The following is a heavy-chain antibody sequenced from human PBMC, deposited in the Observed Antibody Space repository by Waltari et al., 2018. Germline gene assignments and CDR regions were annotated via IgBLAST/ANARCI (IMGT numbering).Heavy chain of an antibody. CDR1: GFTFGDYA. CDR3: TRDRSADY. D-gene: IGHD3-16*02. V-gene: IGHV3-49*04. CDR2: IRSKAYGGTT. Sequence: EVQLVESGGGLVQPGRSLRLSCTASGFTFGDYAMSWVRQATGKGLEWVGFIRSKAYGGTTEYAASVKGRFTISRDDSKSIAYLQMNSLKTEDTAVYYCTRDRSADYWGQGTLVTVSS. J-gene: IGHJ4*02.